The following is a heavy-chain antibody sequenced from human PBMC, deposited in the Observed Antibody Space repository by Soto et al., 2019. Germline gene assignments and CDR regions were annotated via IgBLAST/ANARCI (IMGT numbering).Heavy chain of an antibody. J-gene: IGHJ6*03. Sequence: SETLSLTCAVYGGSFSGYYWSWIRQPPGKGLEWIGEINHSGSTNYNPSLKSRVAISVDTSKNQFSLKLSSVTAADTAVYYCASAMGGPYYYYMDVWGKGTTVTVSS. D-gene: IGHD1-26*01. CDR2: INHSGST. CDR3: ASAMGGPYYYYMDV. CDR1: GGSFSGYY. V-gene: IGHV4-34*01.